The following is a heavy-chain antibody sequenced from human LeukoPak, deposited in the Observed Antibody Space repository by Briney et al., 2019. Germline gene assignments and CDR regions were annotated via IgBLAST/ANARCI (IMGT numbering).Heavy chain of an antibody. D-gene: IGHD3-10*01. V-gene: IGHV4-59*12. CDR3: AREYYDWGSDYPYDAFDI. CDR1: GGSISSYY. CDR2: IYYSGST. J-gene: IGHJ3*02. Sequence: SETLSLTCTVSGGSISSYYWSWIRQPPGKGLEWIGYIYYSGSTNYNPSLKSRVTISVDTSKNQFSLKLSSVTAADTAVYYCAREYYDWGSDYPYDAFDICGQGPMVTVSS.